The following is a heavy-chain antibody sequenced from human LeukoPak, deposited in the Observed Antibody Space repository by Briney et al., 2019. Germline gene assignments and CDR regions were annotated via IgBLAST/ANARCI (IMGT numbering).Heavy chain of an antibody. D-gene: IGHD1-26*01. Sequence: GGSLRLSCAASGFTFSSYEMNWVRQAPGKGLEWVSYISSSGSTIYYADSVKGRFTISRDNAKNSLYLQMNSLRAEDTAIYYCARDNYSGSRYFDHWGQGTLVTVSS. V-gene: IGHV3-48*03. CDR3: ARDNYSGSRYFDH. J-gene: IGHJ4*02. CDR2: ISSSGSTI. CDR1: GFTFSSYE.